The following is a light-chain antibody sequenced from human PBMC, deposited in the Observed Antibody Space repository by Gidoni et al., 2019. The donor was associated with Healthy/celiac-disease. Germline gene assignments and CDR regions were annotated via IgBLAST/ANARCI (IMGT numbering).Light chain of an antibody. J-gene: IGKJ4*01. Sequence: DIGLTRSHGALSLSPGARATLFCSASQSVISSYLAWYQQKPGQAPRLLIYGASSRATGIPARFSGSGSGTDFTLTISRLEPEDFAVYYCQQHGSSPLTFGGGTKVEIK. CDR1: QSVISSY. CDR2: GAS. V-gene: IGKV3-20*01. CDR3: QQHGSSPLT.